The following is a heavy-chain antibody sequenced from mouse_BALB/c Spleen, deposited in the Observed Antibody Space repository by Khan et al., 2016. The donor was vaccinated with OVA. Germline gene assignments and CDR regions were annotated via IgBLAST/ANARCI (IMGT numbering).Heavy chain of an antibody. D-gene: IGHD2-10*01. V-gene: IGHV5-9*02. CDR2: ISSTGTYT. J-gene: IGHJ3*01. CDR3: TRPSYYGNPWFTY. Sequence: LVESGGGLVKPGGSLKLSCEVSGFAFNSYDMSWVRQTPEKRLEWVATISSTGTYTYYPDSVKGRFTISRDTARKTLYLQMSSLRSEDTALYYCTRPSYYGNPWFTYWGQGTLVTVSA. CDR1: GFAFNSYD.